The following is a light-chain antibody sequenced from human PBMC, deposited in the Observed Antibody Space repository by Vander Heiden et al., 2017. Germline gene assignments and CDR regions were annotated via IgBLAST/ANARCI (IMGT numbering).Light chain of an antibody. CDR1: QSIRTS. CDR2: NAS. V-gene: IGKV1-39*01. J-gene: IGKJ1*01. Sequence: DILCSQTPASLSASLGDRVTLTCRASQSIRTSLNWYQQRPGQAPNLVIYNASSLQSGVPSRFSGSGYGTEFTLTIRNLEPEDFATYYCQQSYSTPWTFGQGTKVEIK. CDR3: QQSYSTPWT.